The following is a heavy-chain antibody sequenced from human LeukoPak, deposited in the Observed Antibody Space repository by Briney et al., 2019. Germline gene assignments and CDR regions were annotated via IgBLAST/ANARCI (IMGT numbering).Heavy chain of an antibody. V-gene: IGHV3-74*01. CDR1: GFTFSSYW. CDR3: ARDGGIQFDY. CDR2: INSDGSST. D-gene: IGHD5-18*01. Sequence: GGSLRLSCAASGFTFSSYWMHWVRQAPGEGLVWVSRINSDGSSTSYADSVKGRFTISRDNAKNTLYLQMNSLRAEDTAVYYCARDGGIQFDYWGQGTLVTVSS. J-gene: IGHJ4*02.